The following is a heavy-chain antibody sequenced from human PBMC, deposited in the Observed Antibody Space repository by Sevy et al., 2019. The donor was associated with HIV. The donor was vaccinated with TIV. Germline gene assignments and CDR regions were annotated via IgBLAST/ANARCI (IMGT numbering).Heavy chain of an antibody. CDR1: GFTFTSYV. CDR2: IWYEGTIK. Sequence: GGSLRLSCAASGFTFTSYVMHWVRQAAGKGLEWVALIWYEGTIKYYADSVKGRLTMSRANSKDTLFLQMISLTPEDTAVYYCARGGGYCGGDCYSIDYWGQGALVTVSS. CDR3: ARGGGYCGGDCYSIDY. V-gene: IGHV3-33*08. J-gene: IGHJ4*02. D-gene: IGHD2-21*02.